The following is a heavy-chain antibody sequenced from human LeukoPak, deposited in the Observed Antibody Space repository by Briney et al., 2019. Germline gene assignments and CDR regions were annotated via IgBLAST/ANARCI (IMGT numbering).Heavy chain of an antibody. V-gene: IGHV3-53*01. J-gene: IGHJ6*02. Sequence: GGSLSLSCAASGFPVSSNYMSWVRPAPGKGLEWVSVIYSGGSTYYADSVKGRFTISRDNSKNTLYLQMNSLRAEDTAVYYCAREGVGSTALDVWGQGTTVTVSS. CDR1: GFPVSSNY. CDR2: IYSGGST. CDR3: AREGVGSTALDV. D-gene: IGHD2-15*01.